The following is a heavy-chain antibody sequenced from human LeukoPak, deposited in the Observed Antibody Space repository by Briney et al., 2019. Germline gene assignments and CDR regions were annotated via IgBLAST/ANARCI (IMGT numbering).Heavy chain of an antibody. J-gene: IGHJ4*02. CDR1: GGPFGVYY. Sequence: SETLSLTCAVYGGPFGVYYWSWVRPPPGKGLEWIGEINHSGSTNYNPSLKSRVTISVDTSKNHSSLKLSSVTAADTAVYYCAGPGAGDLDYWGQGTLVTVSS. V-gene: IGHV4-34*01. CDR2: INHSGST. D-gene: IGHD3-10*01. CDR3: AGPGAGDLDY.